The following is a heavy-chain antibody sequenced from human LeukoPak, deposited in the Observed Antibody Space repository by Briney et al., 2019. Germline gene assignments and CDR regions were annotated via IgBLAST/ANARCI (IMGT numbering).Heavy chain of an antibody. V-gene: IGHV4-34*01. CDR2: INHSGST. J-gene: IGHJ4*02. D-gene: IGHD2-15*01. CDR3: ARERGCSGGSCPWYFDY. Sequence: SETLSLTCAVYGGSFSGYYWSWIRQPPGKGLEWIGEINHSGSTNYNPSLKSRVTISVDTSKNQFPLKLSSVTAADTAVYYCARERGCSGGSCPWYFDYWGQGTLVTVSS. CDR1: GGSFSGYY.